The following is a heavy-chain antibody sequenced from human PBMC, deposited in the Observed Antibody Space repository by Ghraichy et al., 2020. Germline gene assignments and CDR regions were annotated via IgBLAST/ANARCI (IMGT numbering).Heavy chain of an antibody. V-gene: IGHV3-43*02. CDR2: ISGDGGST. CDR1: GFTFDDYA. CDR3: ASRKGGDSGYDYYYYYMDV. D-gene: IGHD5-12*01. J-gene: IGHJ6*03. Sequence: GGSLRLSCAASGFTFDDYAMHWVRQAPGKGLEWVSLISGDGGSTYYADSVKGRFTISRDNSKNSLYLQMNSLRTEDTALYYCASRKGGDSGYDYYYYYMDVWGKGTTVTVSS.